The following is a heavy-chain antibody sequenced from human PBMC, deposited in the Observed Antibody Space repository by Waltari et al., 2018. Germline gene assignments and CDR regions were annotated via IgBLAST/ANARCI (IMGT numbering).Heavy chain of an antibody. CDR1: GFTFGTYS. D-gene: IGHD1-1*01. J-gene: IGHJ4*02. CDR3: ARVSGSLERYSDLDY. CDR2: ISPDSSYI. Sequence: EVQLLESGGGLVTPGGSLRLSCAASGFTFGTYSLNWVRQAPGKGLEWVSSISPDSSYIYYAGSVKGRFTISRDNAKNSLYLEMNSLRDEDTGVYYCARVSGSLERYSDLDYWGQGTLVTVSS. V-gene: IGHV3-21*01.